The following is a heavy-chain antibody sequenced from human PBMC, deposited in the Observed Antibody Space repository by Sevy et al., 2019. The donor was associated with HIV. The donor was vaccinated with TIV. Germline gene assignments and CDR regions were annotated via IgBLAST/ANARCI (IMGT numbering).Heavy chain of an antibody. CDR2: IYTSGST. D-gene: IGHD3-22*01. J-gene: IGHJ4*02. CDR3: ARAGSGYLPADY. CDR1: GGSFSSSSYY. V-gene: IGHV4-61*02. Sequence: SETLSLTCTVSGGSFSSSSYYWNWIRQPAGRGLEWIGRIYTSGSTNYNPSLKSRVTMSVDTSKNQFSLKLSSVTAADTAVYYCARAGSGYLPADYWGQGTLVTVSS.